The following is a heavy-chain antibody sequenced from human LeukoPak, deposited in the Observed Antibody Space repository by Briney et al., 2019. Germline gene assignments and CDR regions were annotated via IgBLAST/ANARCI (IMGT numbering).Heavy chain of an antibody. CDR2: ISGSGGST. D-gene: IGHD2-21*02. CDR3: AKDIKASIVVVTAYDY. CDR1: GFSVSHSY. V-gene: IGHV3-23*01. J-gene: IGHJ4*02. Sequence: GGSLRLSCAASGFSVSHSYLSWVRQTPGKGLEWVSAISGSGGSTYYADSVEGRFTISRDNSKNTLYLQMNSLRAEDTAVYYCAKDIKASIVVVTAYDYWGQGTLVTVSS.